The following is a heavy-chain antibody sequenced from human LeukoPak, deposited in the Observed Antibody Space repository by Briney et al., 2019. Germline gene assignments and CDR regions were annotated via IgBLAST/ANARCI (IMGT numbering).Heavy chain of an antibody. CDR2: FDPEDGET. D-gene: IGHD3-10*01. CDR1: GYTLTELS. V-gene: IGHV1-24*01. Sequence: ASVKVSCKVSGYTLTELSMHWVRQAPGKGLEWMGGFDPEDGETIYAQKFQGRVTMTEDTSTDTAYMELSSLRSEDTAVYYCASMARGATLQLFDYWGQGTLVTVSS. J-gene: IGHJ4*02. CDR3: ASMARGATLQLFDY.